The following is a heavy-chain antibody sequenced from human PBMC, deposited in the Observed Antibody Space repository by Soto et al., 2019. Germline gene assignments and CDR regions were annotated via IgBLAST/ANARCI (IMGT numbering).Heavy chain of an antibody. CDR3: VRGGPIKDSSGYLLDDY. CDR1: GGTFSSYA. D-gene: IGHD3-22*01. V-gene: IGHV1-69*01. Sequence: QVQLVQSGAEVKKPGSSVKVSCKASGGTFSSYAISWVRQAPGQGLEWMGGIIPIFGTANYAQKFQGRVTITADESTSTAYMELSSLRSEDTAVYYCVRGGPIKDSSGYLLDDYWGQGTLVTVSS. J-gene: IGHJ4*02. CDR2: IIPIFGTA.